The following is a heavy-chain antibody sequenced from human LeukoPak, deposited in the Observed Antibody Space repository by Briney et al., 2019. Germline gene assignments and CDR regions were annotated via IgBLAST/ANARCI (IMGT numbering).Heavy chain of an antibody. Sequence: ASVKVSCKASGYTFTSYYMHWVRQAPGQGLEWMGIINPSGGSTSYAQKFQGRVTMTRDTSTSTVYTELSSLRSEDTAVYYCARDHCSSTSCYSDDYYYYMDVWGKGTTVTISS. V-gene: IGHV1-46*01. CDR1: GYTFTSYY. J-gene: IGHJ6*03. CDR3: ARDHCSSTSCYSDDYYYYMDV. D-gene: IGHD2-2*01. CDR2: INPSGGST.